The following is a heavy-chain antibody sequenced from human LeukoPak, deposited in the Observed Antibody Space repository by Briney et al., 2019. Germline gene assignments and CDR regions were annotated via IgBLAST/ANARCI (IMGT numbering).Heavy chain of an antibody. V-gene: IGHV3-30*03. Sequence: GGSLRLSCAASGFTFSSYGMHWVRQAPGKGLEWVAVISNDGSDKYYADSVKGRFTISRDNSKNTLYLQMNSLRAEDTAVFYCARATVQWLVLYPLDYWGQGTLVTVSS. CDR3: ARATVQWLVLYPLDY. D-gene: IGHD6-19*01. CDR1: GFTFSSYG. CDR2: ISNDGSDK. J-gene: IGHJ4*02.